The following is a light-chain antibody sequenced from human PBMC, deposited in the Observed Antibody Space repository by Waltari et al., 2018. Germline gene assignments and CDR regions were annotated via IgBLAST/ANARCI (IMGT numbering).Light chain of an antibody. J-gene: IGLJ3*02. CDR3: ASWDYSLNGVL. CDR2: SNT. V-gene: IGLV1-44*01. CDR1: NSNIGSHI. Sequence: QSVLTQPPSASGTPGQRVTISCSGSNSNIGSHIVNWYQQLPGTAPKLLIYSNTPRPSGVPDRFSGSKSSTSASLAISGLQSEDEADYYCASWDYSLNGVLYGGGTKLTVL.